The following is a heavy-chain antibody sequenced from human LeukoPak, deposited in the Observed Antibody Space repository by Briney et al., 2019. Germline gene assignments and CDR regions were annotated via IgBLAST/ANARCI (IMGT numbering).Heavy chain of an antibody. CDR1: GGSISSSSYY. J-gene: IGHJ5*02. D-gene: IGHD2-2*01. V-gene: IGHV4-39*01. CDR2: IYYSGST. CDR3: ARAVPGCSSTSCYALYTWFDP. Sequence: PSETLSLTCTVSGGSISSSSYYWGWIRQPPGKGLEWIGSIYYSGSTYYNPSLKSRGTISVDTAKNQFSLKLSSVTAADTAVYYCARAVPGCSSTSCYALYTWFDPWGQGTLVTVSS.